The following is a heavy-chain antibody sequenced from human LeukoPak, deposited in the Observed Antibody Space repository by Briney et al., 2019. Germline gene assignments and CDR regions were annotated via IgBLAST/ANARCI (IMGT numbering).Heavy chain of an antibody. V-gene: IGHV3-72*01. D-gene: IGHD6-13*01. CDR1: GYPFSDHY. CDR2: TRNKANNYAT. Sequence: HTGGSLRLSCAVSGYPFSDHYIDWVRQAPGKGLEWVGQTRNKANNYATEYAASIKGRFIISRDDSRNSLYLQMNSLRVEDTAVYYCARDGVAAGIYFDYWGQGTLVTVSS. J-gene: IGHJ4*02. CDR3: ARDGVAAGIYFDY.